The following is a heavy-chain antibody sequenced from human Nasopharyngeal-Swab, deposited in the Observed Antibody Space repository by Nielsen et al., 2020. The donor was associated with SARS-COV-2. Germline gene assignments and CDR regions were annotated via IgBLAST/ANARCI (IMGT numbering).Heavy chain of an antibody. V-gene: IGHV3-20*04. CDR1: GFTFDDYG. Sequence: GESLKISCAASGFTFDDYGMSWVRQAPGKGLEWVSGINWNGGSTGYADSVKGRFTISRDNAKNSLYLQMNSLRAEDTALYYCAREEAYDGGNDYSCYYYGMDVWGQGTTVTVSS. CDR3: AREEAYDGGNDYSCYYYGMDV. CDR2: INWNGGST. J-gene: IGHJ6*02. D-gene: IGHD2-21*02.